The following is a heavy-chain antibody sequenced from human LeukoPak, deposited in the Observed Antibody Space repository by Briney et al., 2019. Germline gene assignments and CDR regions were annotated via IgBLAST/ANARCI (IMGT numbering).Heavy chain of an antibody. V-gene: IGHV4-59*01. J-gene: IGHJ4*02. CDR3: ARAGSGWYGGRLFEF. D-gene: IGHD6-13*01. CDR2: ISESGST. Sequence: SETLSLTCTVSGGSISFYHWSWIRQSPGKELEWIGDISESGSTNYMPSLKSRLTISVDTSNQFSLKLSSVTAADTAVYYCARAGSGWYGGRLFEFWGPGALVAVSS. CDR1: GGSISFYH.